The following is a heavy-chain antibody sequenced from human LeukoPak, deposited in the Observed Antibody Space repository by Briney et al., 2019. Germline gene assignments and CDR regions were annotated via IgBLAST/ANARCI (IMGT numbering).Heavy chain of an antibody. Sequence: ASVKVSCKTSGYTFTSYYMHWVRQAPGQGLEWMGIINPSGGSTSYAQKFQGRVTMTRDTSTSTVYMELSSLRSEDTAVYYCARSPYSRRMDVWGQGTTVTVSS. CDR1: GYTFTSYY. CDR3: ARSPYSRRMDV. CDR2: INPSGGST. D-gene: IGHD6-13*01. J-gene: IGHJ6*02. V-gene: IGHV1-46*01.